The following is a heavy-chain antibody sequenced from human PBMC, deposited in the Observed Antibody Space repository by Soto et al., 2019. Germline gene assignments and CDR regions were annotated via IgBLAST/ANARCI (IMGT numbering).Heavy chain of an antibody. CDR1: GGTFSTYT. Sequence: QVQLVQSGVEVKKPGSSVKVSCKASGGTFSTYTFSWVRQAPGQGLDWMGRIIPGLDVSNYAQKFQGRVTITADKSTTTAYMELSSLRSEDTAVYYCARSTAELVRGGYYYYAMDGWGQGTTVTVSS. V-gene: IGHV1-69*02. D-gene: IGHD6-13*01. CDR3: ARSTAELVRGGYYYYAMDG. J-gene: IGHJ6*02. CDR2: IIPGLDVS.